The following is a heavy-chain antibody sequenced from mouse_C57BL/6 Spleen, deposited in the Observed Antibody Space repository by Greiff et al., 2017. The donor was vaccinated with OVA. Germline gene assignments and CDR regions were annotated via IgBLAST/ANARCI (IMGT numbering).Heavy chain of an antibody. CDR2: IDPEAGDT. V-gene: IGHV14-1*01. J-gene: IGHJ1*03. CDR1: GFTITDYY. D-gene: IGHD1-1*01. CDR3: TTSDCGSSYLWYFDG. Sequence: VLLQQSGAELVRPGASVKLSCTASGFTITDYYMHWVKQRPEQGLEWIGRIDPEAGDTEYAPKLPGKATMTADTSSNTAYLQLSRLTSEDTAVYYCTTSDCGSSYLWYFDGWGTGTTVTVAS.